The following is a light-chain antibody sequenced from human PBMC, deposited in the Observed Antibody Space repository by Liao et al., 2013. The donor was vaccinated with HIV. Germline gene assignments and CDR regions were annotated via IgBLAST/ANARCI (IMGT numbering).Light chain of an antibody. CDR1: VLSRKY. J-gene: IGLJ1*01. V-gene: IGLV3-1*01. CDR3: QAWDSSTVV. CDR2: KDT. Sequence: SYELTQPPSVSVSPGQTATITCSGDVLSRKYARWFQQKPGQAPVLVIYKDTERPSGIPERFSGSNSGNTATLTISGTQAMDEADYYCQAWDSSTVVFGTGTKVTVL.